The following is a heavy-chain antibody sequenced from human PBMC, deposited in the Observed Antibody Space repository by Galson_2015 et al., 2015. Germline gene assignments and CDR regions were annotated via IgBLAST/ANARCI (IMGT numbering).Heavy chain of an antibody. D-gene: IGHD3-22*01. CDR1: GGTFSSYT. CDR3: ARENRITMIVVVTTGMDV. CDR2: IIPILGIA. Sequence: SVKVSCKASGGTFSSYTISWVRQAPGQGLEWMGRIIPILGIANYAQKLQSRVTMTTDTSTSTAYMELRSLRSDDTAVYYCARENRITMIVVVTTGMDVWGQGTTVTVSS. J-gene: IGHJ6*02. V-gene: IGHV1-69*04.